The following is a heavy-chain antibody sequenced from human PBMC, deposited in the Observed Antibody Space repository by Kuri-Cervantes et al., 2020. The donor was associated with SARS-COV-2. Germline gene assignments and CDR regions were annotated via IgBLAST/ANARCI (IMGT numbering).Heavy chain of an antibody. D-gene: IGHD3-16*01. V-gene: IGHV4-34*01. J-gene: IGHJ5*02. CDR1: GGSFSGYY. CDR3: ASFGGGGSDGGFDP. CDR2: INHSGST. Sequence: SQTLSLTCAVYGGSFSGYYWSWIRQPPGKGLEWIGEINHSGSTNYNPSLKSRVTISVDTSKNQFSLKLSSVTAADTAAYYCASFGGGGSDGGFDPWGQGTLVTVSS.